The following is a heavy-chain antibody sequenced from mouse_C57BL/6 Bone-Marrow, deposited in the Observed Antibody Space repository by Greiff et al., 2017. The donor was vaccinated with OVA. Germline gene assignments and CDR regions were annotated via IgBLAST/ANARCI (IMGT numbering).Heavy chain of an antibody. Sequence: EVKLVESGPELVKPGASVKIPCKASGYTFTDYNMDWVKQSHGKSLEWIGDINPNNGGTIYNQKFKGKATLTVDKSSSTAYMELRSLTSEDTAVYYCARRGGTFKAWLLDYWGQGTTLTVSS. CDR2: INPNNGGT. D-gene: IGHD3-2*02. CDR1: GYTFTDYN. J-gene: IGHJ2*01. V-gene: IGHV1-18*01. CDR3: ARRGGTFKAWLLDY.